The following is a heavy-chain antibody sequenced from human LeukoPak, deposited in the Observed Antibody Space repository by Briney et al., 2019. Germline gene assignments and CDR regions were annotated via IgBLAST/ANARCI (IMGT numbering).Heavy chain of an antibody. D-gene: IGHD3-22*01. V-gene: IGHV3-23*01. Sequence: GGSLRLSCEASGFTFSTYAMSWVRQAPGKGLEWVSGISGSGSITYYADSVKGRFTISRDNSKSTLLLEMSSLRAEDTAVYYCAKQTRYDSPAGGRGFDYWGQGTLVTVSS. J-gene: IGHJ4*02. CDR1: GFTFSTYA. CDR2: ISGSGSIT. CDR3: AKQTRYDSPAGGRGFDY.